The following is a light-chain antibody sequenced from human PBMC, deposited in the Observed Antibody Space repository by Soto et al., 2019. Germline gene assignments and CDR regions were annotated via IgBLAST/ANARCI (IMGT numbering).Light chain of an antibody. CDR2: AAS. J-gene: IGKJ4*01. CDR1: QGIRND. V-gene: IGKV1-33*01. CDR3: QQYDNLPLT. Sequence: IQMTQSPSSLSASVGDRVTITCRASQGIRNDLSWHQQKPGKAPKLLIYAASNLETGVPSRFSGSGSGTDFTFTINSLQPEDIATYYCQQYDNLPLTFGGGTKVDIK.